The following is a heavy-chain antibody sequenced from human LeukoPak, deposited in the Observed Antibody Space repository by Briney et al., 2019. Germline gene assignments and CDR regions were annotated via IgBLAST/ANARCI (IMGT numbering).Heavy chain of an antibody. V-gene: IGHV1-69*13. Sequence: ASVKVSCKASRDIFSRYAISWVRQAPGQGLEWMGGIIPIFRRAKYAQKFQGRVTITADESTSTAYMELSSLGSDDTAVYYCARDDEYYGSGSYYYVAYWGQGTLVTVSS. CDR2: IIPIFRRA. CDR3: ARDDEYYGSGSYYYVAY. J-gene: IGHJ4*02. CDR1: RDIFSRYA. D-gene: IGHD3-10*01.